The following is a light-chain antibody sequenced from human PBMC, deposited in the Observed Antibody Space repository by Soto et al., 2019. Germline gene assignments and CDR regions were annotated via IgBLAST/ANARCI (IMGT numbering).Light chain of an antibody. CDR1: QSVSSY. V-gene: IGKV3-11*01. CDR3: QQRSNWPRT. Sequence: EIVLTQSPATVSLSPGERATLSCRASQSVSSYLAWYQQKPGQAPRLLIYDASNRATGIPDRFSGSGSGTDFTLTISSLEPEDFAVYYCQQRSNWPRTFGQGTKVEIK. J-gene: IGKJ1*01. CDR2: DAS.